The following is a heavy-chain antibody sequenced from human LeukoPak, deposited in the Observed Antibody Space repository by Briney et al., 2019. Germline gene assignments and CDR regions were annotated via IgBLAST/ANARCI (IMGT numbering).Heavy chain of an antibody. CDR3: AKDKGSGTYPPY. V-gene: IGHV3-23*01. D-gene: IGHD1-26*01. J-gene: IGHJ4*02. CDR1: GFTFSSFA. CDR2: ISGSGGST. Sequence: GGSLRLSCAASGFTFSSFALSWVRQGPGKGLEWVSGISGSGGSTYYADSVKGRFTISRDNSNNRLYLQMNSLRAEDTAVYYSAKDKGSGTYPPYWGQGTLVTVSS.